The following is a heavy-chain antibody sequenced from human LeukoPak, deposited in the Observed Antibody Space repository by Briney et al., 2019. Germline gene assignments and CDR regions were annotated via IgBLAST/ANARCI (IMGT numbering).Heavy chain of an antibody. V-gene: IGHV3-9*03. D-gene: IGHD1-7*01. CDR2: ISWNSGSI. CDR3: AKGIGLELHDYYYYMDV. J-gene: IGHJ6*03. Sequence: GGSLRLSCAASGFTFSSYAMSWVRQAPGKGLEWVSGISWNSGSIGYADSVKGRFTISRDNAKNSLYLQMNSLRAEDMALYYCAKGIGLELHDYYYYMDVWGKGTTVTVSS. CDR1: GFTFSSYA.